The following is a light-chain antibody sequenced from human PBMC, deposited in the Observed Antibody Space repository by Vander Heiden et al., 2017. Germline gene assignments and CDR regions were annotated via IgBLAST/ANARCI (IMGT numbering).Light chain of an antibody. Sequence: ALTQPASVSGSPGQSITISCTGTSSDVGGYNYVSWYQQHPGKAPKLMIYEVSNRPSGVSNRFSGSKSGNTASLTISGLQAEDEADYYCSSYTSSSTLVVFGGGTKLTVI. CDR1: SSDVGGYNY. CDR2: EVS. CDR3: SSYTSSSTLVV. J-gene: IGLJ2*01. V-gene: IGLV2-14*01.